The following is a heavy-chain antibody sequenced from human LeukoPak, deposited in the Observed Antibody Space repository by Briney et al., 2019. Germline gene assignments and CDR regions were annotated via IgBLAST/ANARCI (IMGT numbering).Heavy chain of an antibody. CDR3: ARQGSSGSSAFDY. Sequence: SETLSLTCTVSGGSISSYYWSWIRQPPGKGLEWIGYIYISGSTNYNPSFKSRVTISVDTSKNQFSLKLSSVTAADTAVYYCARQGSSGSSAFDYWGQGTLVTVSS. CDR2: IYISGST. J-gene: IGHJ4*02. CDR1: GGSISSYY. V-gene: IGHV4-4*09. D-gene: IGHD1-26*01.